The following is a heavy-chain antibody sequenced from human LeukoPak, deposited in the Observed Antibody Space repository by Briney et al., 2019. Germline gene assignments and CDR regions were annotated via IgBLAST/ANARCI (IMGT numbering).Heavy chain of an antibody. D-gene: IGHD3-9*01. Sequence: GGSLRLSCGASGFTFSNYWMSWVRQAPGKGLEWVSAISGSGGTTYYADSVKGRFTISRDNSKNTLYLLMNSLRAEDTAVYYCAKGENWRGYFDWLLFFDYWGQGALVTVSS. CDR1: GFTFSNYW. CDR3: AKGENWRGYFDWLLFFDY. CDR2: ISGSGGTT. V-gene: IGHV3-23*01. J-gene: IGHJ4*02.